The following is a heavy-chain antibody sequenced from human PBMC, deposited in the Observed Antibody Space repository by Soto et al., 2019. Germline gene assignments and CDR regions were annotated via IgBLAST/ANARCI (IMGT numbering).Heavy chain of an antibody. D-gene: IGHD3-22*01. CDR2: ISGSGSST. CDR1: GFTFSSYA. J-gene: IGHJ4*02. Sequence: GGSLRLSCAASGFTFSSYAMSWVRQAPGKGLEWVSGISGSGSSTYYADSVKGRFTISRDNSKNTLYLQMNSLRAEDTAVYYCAKATYYYDSSGYYPFDYPGQRTPVTV. CDR3: AKATYYYDSSGYYPFDY. V-gene: IGHV3-23*01.